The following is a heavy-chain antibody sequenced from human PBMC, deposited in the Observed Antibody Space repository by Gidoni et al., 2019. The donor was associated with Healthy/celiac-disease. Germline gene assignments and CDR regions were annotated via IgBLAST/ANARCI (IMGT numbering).Heavy chain of an antibody. CDR3: ARCRTVTTHDYYGMDV. J-gene: IGHJ6*02. CDR1: GGTFSSYA. D-gene: IGHD4-17*01. Sequence: QVQLVQSGAEVKKPGSSVKVSCKASGGTFSSYAISWVRQAPGQGLEWMGGIIPIFGTANYAQKCQGRVTITADESTSTAYMELSSLRSEDTAVYYCARCRTVTTHDYYGMDVWGQGTTVTVSS. V-gene: IGHV1-69*01. CDR2: IIPIFGTA.